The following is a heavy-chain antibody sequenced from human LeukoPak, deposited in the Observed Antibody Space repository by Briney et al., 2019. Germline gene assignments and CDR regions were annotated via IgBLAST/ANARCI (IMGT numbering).Heavy chain of an antibody. CDR3: AKAASSSWPSYYYGMDV. Sequence: PGGSLRLSCAASGFIFSSYSMSWVRQAPGKGLEWVSVITGSGGNTYYADSVKGRFTISTDNSKNTVYLQMSSLRVDDTAVYYCAKAASSSWPSYYYGMDVWGQGTTVTVSS. V-gene: IGHV3-23*01. CDR1: GFIFSSYS. D-gene: IGHD6-13*01. CDR2: ITGSGGNT. J-gene: IGHJ6*02.